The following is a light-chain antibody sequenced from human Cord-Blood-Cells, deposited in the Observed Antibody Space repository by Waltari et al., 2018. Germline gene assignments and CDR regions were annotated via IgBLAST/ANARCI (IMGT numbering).Light chain of an antibody. CDR2: EVS. CDR3: IHLPYT. V-gene: IGKV2-29*02. J-gene: IGKJ2*01. Sequence: DIVLPQTPLSLSVTPGQPASLSCKSSQSLLHSDGKTYLYWYLQKPGRSPQLLIDEVSSRFSGVPDRVSGSGSGTDYTRKINRVGAEVVGVYYCIHLPYTFGQGTKLEIK. CDR1: QSLLHSDGKTY.